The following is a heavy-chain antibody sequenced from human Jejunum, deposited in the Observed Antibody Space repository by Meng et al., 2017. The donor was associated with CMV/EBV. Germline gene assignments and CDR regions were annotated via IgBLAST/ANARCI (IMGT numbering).Heavy chain of an antibody. Sequence: CAASGFTFRNSGMSWVRQAPGKGLEWVSGISNSGSSTYYADSVKGRFTISRDNSKNTLYLQMNSLRADDTAVFYCAKDLRTIDAFDNWGQGTMVTVSS. CDR1: GFTFRNSG. D-gene: IGHD1-7*01. CDR3: AKDLRTIDAFDN. V-gene: IGHV3-23*01. CDR2: ISNSGSST. J-gene: IGHJ3*02.